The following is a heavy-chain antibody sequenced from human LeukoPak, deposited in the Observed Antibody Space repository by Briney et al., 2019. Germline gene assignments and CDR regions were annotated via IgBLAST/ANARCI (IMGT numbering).Heavy chain of an antibody. CDR2: IYYSGST. CDR3: ARGSGSWEDAFDI. Sequence: SETLSLTCTVSGGSISSSSYYWGWIRQPPGKGLEWIGSIYYSGSTYYNPSLKSRVTISVDKSKNQFSLKLSSVTAADTAVYYCARGSGSWEDAFDIWGQGTMVTVSS. J-gene: IGHJ3*02. D-gene: IGHD1-26*01. V-gene: IGHV4-39*07. CDR1: GGSISSSSYY.